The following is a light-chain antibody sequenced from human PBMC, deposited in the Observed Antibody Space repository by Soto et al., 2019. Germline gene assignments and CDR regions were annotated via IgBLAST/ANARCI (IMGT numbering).Light chain of an antibody. CDR2: DAS. V-gene: IGKV3-11*01. J-gene: IGKJ5*01. CDR3: QQRSNWPPIT. CDR1: QSVNSY. Sequence: EIVLTQSPATLSLSPGERATLSCRASQSVNSYVAWYQQKPGQAPRLLIYDASNRATGIPARFSGSGSGTDFTLTISSLEPEDFAVYYCQQRSNWPPITFGQGTRLEIK.